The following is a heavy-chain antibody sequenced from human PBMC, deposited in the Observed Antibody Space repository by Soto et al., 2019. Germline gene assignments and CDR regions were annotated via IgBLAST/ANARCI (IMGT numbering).Heavy chain of an antibody. Sequence: EVQLVESGGGLVQPGGSLRLSCAASEFNFGSGWLHWVRQAPGKGLVWASRIDRDGSRPTYAASVKARFTISRDNAKNTLYLQMSSLTAEDTALYYCSRDPLNYYDSDWGQGTLVTVSS. CDR1: EFNFGSGW. V-gene: IGHV3-74*01. J-gene: IGHJ4*02. CDR2: IDRDGSRP. D-gene: IGHD3-22*01. CDR3: SRDPLNYYDSD.